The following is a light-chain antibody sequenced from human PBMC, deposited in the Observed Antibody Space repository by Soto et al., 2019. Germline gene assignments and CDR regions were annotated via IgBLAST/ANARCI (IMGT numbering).Light chain of an antibody. Sequence: QSALTQPASVSGSHGQSITISCTGTTNDVGGYNYVSWYQQHPGKAPKLLIFEVSSRPSGVSNRFSGSKSGNTASLTISALQAEDEADYFCNSYTSSTSRPYVFGTGTKLTVL. CDR1: TNDVGGYNY. J-gene: IGLJ1*01. CDR3: NSYTSSTSRPYV. CDR2: EVS. V-gene: IGLV2-14*01.